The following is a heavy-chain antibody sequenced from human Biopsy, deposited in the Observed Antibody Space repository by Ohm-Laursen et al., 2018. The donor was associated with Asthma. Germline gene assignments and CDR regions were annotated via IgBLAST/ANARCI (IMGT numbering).Heavy chain of an antibody. CDR1: GVSIRSSY. CDR3: AGFCSGGNCPDH. J-gene: IGHJ4*02. Sequence: SETLSFTCTVSGVSIRSSYWTWIRQPPGKGLEWFGYIHYSGSTYSNPSLKSRVTISVDTSKKQISLRLSSVIAADTAVYYCAGFCSGGNCPDHWGQGTLVTVSS. CDR2: IHYSGST. V-gene: IGHV4-59*01. D-gene: IGHD2-15*01.